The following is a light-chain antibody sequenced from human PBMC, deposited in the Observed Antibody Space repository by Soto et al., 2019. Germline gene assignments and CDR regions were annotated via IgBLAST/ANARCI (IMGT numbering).Light chain of an antibody. Sequence: QPALTQPASVYGSPGQAITLSCTGTSSDVGSYNLVSWYQQSPGKAPKLIIYEDSKRPSGVSNRFSGSKSANTASLTISGLQAEDEADYYCCSYAGSSAFFVFGLGTKVTVL. CDR2: EDS. V-gene: IGLV2-23*01. CDR1: SSDVGSYNL. CDR3: CSYAGSSAFFV. J-gene: IGLJ1*01.